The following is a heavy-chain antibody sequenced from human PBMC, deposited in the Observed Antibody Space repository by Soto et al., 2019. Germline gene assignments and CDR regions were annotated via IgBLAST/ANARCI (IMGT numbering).Heavy chain of an antibody. CDR1: GFTFSSYW. D-gene: IGHD4-17*01. J-gene: IGHJ4*02. V-gene: IGHV3-74*01. CDR3: ARTYGSNSHFDY. CDR2: IHSDGGTT. Sequence: EVQLVESGGGLVQPGGSLRLSCAASGFTFSSYWMHWVRQAPGKGLVWVSRIHSDGGTTTYADSVKGRFTMSRDNAKNTLYLQMNSLRAEDTAVYYCARTYGSNSHFDYWGQETLVTVSS.